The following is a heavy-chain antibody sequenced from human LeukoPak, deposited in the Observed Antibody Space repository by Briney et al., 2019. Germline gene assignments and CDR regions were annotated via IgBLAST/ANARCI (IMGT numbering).Heavy chain of an antibody. D-gene: IGHD4-17*01. CDR3: AREIYYGDSDY. Sequence: PSETLSLTCAVYGGSFSGYYWSWIRQPPGKGLEWIGEINHSGSTNYNPSLKSRVTISVDTSKNQFSLKLSSVTAADTAVYYCAREIYYGDSDYWGQGTLVTVSS. V-gene: IGHV4-34*01. J-gene: IGHJ4*02. CDR2: INHSGST. CDR1: GGSFSGYY.